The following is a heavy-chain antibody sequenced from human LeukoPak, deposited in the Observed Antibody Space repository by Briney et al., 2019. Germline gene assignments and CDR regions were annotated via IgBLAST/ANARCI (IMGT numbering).Heavy chain of an antibody. J-gene: IGHJ4*02. D-gene: IGHD3-16*01. Sequence: GGSLRLSCAASGFTFSTYAMHWVRQAPGKGLDWVAIVSYDESNKYYADSVKGRFTISRDNSKNTLYLQMNSLRAEDTAVYYCAREKLTYFDYWGQGTLVTVSS. V-gene: IGHV3-30*01. CDR2: VSYDESNK. CDR3: AREKLTYFDY. CDR1: GFTFSTYA.